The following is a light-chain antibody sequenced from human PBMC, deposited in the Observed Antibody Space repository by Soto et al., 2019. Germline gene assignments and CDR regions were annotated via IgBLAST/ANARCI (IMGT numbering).Light chain of an antibody. CDR1: QSIRSY. CDR2: AAS. J-gene: IGKJ4*01. V-gene: IGKV1-39*01. Sequence: DIQMTQSPSSLSASVGDRVTITCRASQSIRSYVNWYQQRPGKAPKLLIYAASSLQSGVPSRFSGSGSGTEFTLSIPSLQPEDFATYHCQQHYSTPQLTFGGGTKVEIK. CDR3: QQHYSTPQLT.